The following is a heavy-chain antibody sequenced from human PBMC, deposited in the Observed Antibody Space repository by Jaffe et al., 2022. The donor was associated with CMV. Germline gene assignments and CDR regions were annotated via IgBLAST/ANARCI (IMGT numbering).Heavy chain of an antibody. CDR2: IYYSGST. V-gene: IGHV4-59*01. Sequence: QVQLQESGPGLVKPSETLSLTCTVSGGSISSYYWSWIRQPPGKGLEWIGYIYYSGSTNYNPSLKSRVTISVDTSKNQFSLKLSSVTAADTAVYYCASGGSHYYFDYWGQGTLVTVSS. CDR1: GGSISSYY. J-gene: IGHJ4*02. D-gene: IGHD1-26*01. CDR3: ASGGSHYYFDY.